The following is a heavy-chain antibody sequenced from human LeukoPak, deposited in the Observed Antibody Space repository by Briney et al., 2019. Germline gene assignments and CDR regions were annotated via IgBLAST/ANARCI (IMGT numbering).Heavy chain of an antibody. V-gene: IGHV1-69*13. Sequence: ASVKVSCKASGGTFSSYAISWVRQAPGQGLEWMGGIILIFGTANYAQKFQGRVTITADESTSTAYMELSSLRSEDTAVYYCARDHFYCGGDCYSREDAFDIWGQGTMVTVSS. CDR2: IILIFGTA. CDR1: GGTFSSYA. CDR3: ARDHFYCGGDCYSREDAFDI. D-gene: IGHD2-21*02. J-gene: IGHJ3*02.